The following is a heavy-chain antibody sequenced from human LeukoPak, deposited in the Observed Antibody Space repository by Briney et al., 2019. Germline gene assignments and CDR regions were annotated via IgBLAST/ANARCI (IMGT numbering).Heavy chain of an antibody. J-gene: IGHJ4*02. D-gene: IGHD4/OR15-4a*01. V-gene: IGHV4-39*01. CDR1: GDSIRSSGYY. CDR3: ARLERSRMDGAQY. Sequence: RPSETLSLTCIVSGDSIRSSGYYWGWVRQPPGKGLEWIGSMFYGETTSYSPSLQSRVTISLDTSKNQFSLRLNSVTAADTAVYYCARLERSRMDGAQYWGQGTLVTVSS. CDR2: MFYGETT.